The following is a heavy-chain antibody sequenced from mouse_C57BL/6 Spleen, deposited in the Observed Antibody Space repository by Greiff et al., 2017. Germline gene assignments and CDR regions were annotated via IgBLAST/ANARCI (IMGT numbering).Heavy chain of an antibody. V-gene: IGHV1-15*01. CDR2: IDPETGGT. CDR1: GYTFTDYE. Sequence: QVHVKQSGAELVRPGASVTLSCKASGYTFTDYEMHWVKQTPVHGLEWIGAIDPETGGTAYNQKFKGKAILTADKSSSTAYMELRSLTSEDSAVYYCTRVELGRGGYWGQGTTLTVSS. J-gene: IGHJ2*01. D-gene: IGHD4-1*01. CDR3: TRVELGRGGY.